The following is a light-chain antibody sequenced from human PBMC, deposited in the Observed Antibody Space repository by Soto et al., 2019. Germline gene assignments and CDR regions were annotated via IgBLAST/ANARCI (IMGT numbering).Light chain of an antibody. J-gene: IGLJ2*01. Sequence: SALTQPRSVSGSPGQSVTISCTGTSNDVGGHSHVSWYQQHPGKAPKVMIYDVTKRPSGVPDRFSGSKSGNTASLTISGLQAEDEAEYHCCSYAGTNTLIFGGGTKVTVL. CDR2: DVT. CDR1: SNDVGGHSH. CDR3: CSYAGTNTLI. V-gene: IGLV2-11*01.